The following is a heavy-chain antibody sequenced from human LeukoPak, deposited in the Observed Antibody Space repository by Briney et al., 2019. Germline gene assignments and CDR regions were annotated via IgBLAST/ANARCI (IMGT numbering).Heavy chain of an antibody. Sequence: PSETLSLTCTVSGGSISSGDYYWSWIRQPPGKGLEWVGYIYYSGSTYYNPSLKSRVTISVDRSKNQFSLKLSSVTAADTAVYYCARGGDYGDTYFDYWGQGTLVTVSS. J-gene: IGHJ4*02. CDR1: GGSISSGDYY. V-gene: IGHV4-30-4*08. CDR2: IYYSGST. CDR3: ARGGDYGDTYFDY. D-gene: IGHD4-17*01.